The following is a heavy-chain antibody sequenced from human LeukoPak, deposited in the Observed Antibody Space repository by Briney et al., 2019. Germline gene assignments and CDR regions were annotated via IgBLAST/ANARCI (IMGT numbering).Heavy chain of an antibody. V-gene: IGHV3-30*14. CDR1: GFTFNSHA. CDR3: VFPDTVTFGGVIETDY. Sequence: GRSLRLSCAASGFTFNSHAMHWVRQAPGKGLEWVAVISSDGSNKYYADSVKGRFTISRDNSKNTLYLQMNSLRAEDTAVYYCVFPDTVTFGGVIETDYWGQGTLVTVSS. D-gene: IGHD3-16*02. CDR2: ISSDGSNK. J-gene: IGHJ4*02.